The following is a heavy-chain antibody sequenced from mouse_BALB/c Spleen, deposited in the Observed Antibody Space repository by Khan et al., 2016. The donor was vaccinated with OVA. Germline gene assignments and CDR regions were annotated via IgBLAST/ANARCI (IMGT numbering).Heavy chain of an antibody. Sequence: VQLQQSGPELMKPGASVKISCKASGYSFTTYYIHWVKQSHGKSLEWIGYIDPFNGSTTYNQKFKGKATLTVDNSSSTAYMHLSSLPSEDSAVXYCARHGTISWFAYWGQGTLVTVSA. V-gene: IGHV1S135*01. CDR1: GYSFTTYY. CDR2: IDPFNGST. CDR3: ARHGTISWFAY. D-gene: IGHD1-1*01. J-gene: IGHJ3*01.